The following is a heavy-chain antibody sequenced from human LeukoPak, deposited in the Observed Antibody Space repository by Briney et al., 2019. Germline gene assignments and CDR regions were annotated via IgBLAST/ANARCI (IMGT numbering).Heavy chain of an antibody. CDR1: GGSISSYY. Sequence: KPSETLSLTCTVSGGSISSYYWRWIRQPPGKGLEWIGYIYYSGSTNYNPSVKSRVAMSVDTSKKQFPLKLSSLTAADTAVYYCARGGTAVIAPYAFDIWGQGTMVTVSS. CDR3: ARGGTAVIAPYAFDI. CDR2: IYYSGST. V-gene: IGHV4-59*01. D-gene: IGHD4-23*01. J-gene: IGHJ3*02.